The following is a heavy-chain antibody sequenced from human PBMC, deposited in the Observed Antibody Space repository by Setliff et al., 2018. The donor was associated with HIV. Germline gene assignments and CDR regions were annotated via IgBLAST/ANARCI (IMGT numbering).Heavy chain of an antibody. CDR3: ARPLPIGGYCSSTSCQGAFDF. J-gene: IGHJ3*01. D-gene: IGHD2-2*01. CDR2: ISPYNGNT. Sequence: GASVKGSCKASGYTFTNFGITWVRQAPGQGLEWMGWISPYNGNTNYAPELHGRVTITTDTSTSTDSLELRSLRSDDTAVYYRARPLPIGGYCSSTSCQGAFDFWGQGTMVTVS. CDR1: GYTFTNFG. V-gene: IGHV1-18*01.